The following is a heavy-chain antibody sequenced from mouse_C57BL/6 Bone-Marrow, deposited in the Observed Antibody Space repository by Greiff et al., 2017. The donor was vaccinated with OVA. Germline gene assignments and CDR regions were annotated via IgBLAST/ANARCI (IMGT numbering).Heavy chain of an antibody. CDR1: GFTFSDYY. CDR3: ARVDYGNYSWFAY. Sequence: VQLKESEGGLVQPGSSMKLSCTASGFTFSDYYMAWVRQVPEKGLEWVANINYDGSSTYYLDSLKSRFIISRANAKNILYLQMSSLKSEDTATYYCARVDYGNYSWFAYWGQGTLVTVSA. J-gene: IGHJ3*01. CDR2: INYDGSST. D-gene: IGHD2-1*01. V-gene: IGHV5-16*01.